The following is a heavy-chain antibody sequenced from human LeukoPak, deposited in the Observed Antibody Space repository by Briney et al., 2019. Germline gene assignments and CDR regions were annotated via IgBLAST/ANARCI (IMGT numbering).Heavy chain of an antibody. CDR1: GSRFSSYA. CDR3: ARDGCTNGVCYSSYYYYGMDV. Sequence: GGSLRLSCVVSGSRFSSYAMNWVRQAPGKGLEWVSSISSSSSYIYYADSVKGRFTISRDNAKNSLYPQMNSLRAEDTAVYYCARDGCTNGVCYSSYYYYGMDVWGQGTTVTVSS. D-gene: IGHD2-8*01. V-gene: IGHV3-21*01. CDR2: ISSSSSYI. J-gene: IGHJ6*02.